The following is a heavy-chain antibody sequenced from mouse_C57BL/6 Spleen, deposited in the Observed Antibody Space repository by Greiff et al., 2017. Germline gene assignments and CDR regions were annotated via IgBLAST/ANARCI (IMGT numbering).Heavy chain of an antibody. Sequence: VQLVESGAELARPGASVKMSCKASGYTFTSYTMHWVKQRPGQGLEWIGYINPSSGYTKYNQKFKDKATLTADKSSSTAYMQLSSLTSEDSAVYYCARTVEDAMDYWGQGTSVTVSS. CDR2: INPSSGYT. CDR3: ARTVEDAMDY. D-gene: IGHD1-1*01. CDR1: GYTFTSYT. J-gene: IGHJ4*01. V-gene: IGHV1-4*01.